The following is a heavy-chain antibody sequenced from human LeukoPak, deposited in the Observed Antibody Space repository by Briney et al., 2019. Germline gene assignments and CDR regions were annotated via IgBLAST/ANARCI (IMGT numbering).Heavy chain of an antibody. V-gene: IGHV3-7*03. D-gene: IGHD3-16*01. J-gene: IGHJ6*02. CDR3: ARGGGLDV. CDR1: GFIFSSYA. Sequence: GGSLRLSCAASGFIFSSYAMSWVRQAPGKGLEWVASINHNGNVNYYVDSVKGRFTISRDNAKNSLYLQMSNLRAEDTAVYFCARGGGLDVWGQGATVTVSS. CDR2: INHNGNVN.